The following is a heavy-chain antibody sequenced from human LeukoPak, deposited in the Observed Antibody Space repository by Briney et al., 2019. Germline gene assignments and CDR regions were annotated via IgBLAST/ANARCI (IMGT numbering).Heavy chain of an antibody. CDR2: IYYSGST. V-gene: IGHV4-31*03. Sequence: SETLSLTCTVSGGSISSGGYYWSWIRQHPGKGLEWIGYIYYSGSTYYNPSLKSRVTISVDTPKNQFSLKLSSVTAADTAVYYCARVTTHSSGRGVDYWGQGTLVTVSS. D-gene: IGHD3-22*01. CDR1: GGSISSGGYY. CDR3: ARVTTHSSGRGVDY. J-gene: IGHJ4*02.